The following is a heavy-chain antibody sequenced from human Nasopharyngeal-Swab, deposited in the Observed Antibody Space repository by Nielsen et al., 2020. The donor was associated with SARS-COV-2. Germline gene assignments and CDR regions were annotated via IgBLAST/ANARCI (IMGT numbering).Heavy chain of an antibody. J-gene: IGHJ6*02. CDR1: GYTLTGYY. Sequence: ASVKVSCKASGYTLTGYYMHWVRQAPGQGLEWMGRINPNSGGTNYAQKFQGRVTMTRDTSISTAYMELSRLRSDDTAVYYCARDRLNEGIDYYYYYGMDVWGQGTTVTVSS. CDR3: ARDRLNEGIDYYYYYGMDV. V-gene: IGHV1-2*06. D-gene: IGHD2-15*01. CDR2: INPNSGGT.